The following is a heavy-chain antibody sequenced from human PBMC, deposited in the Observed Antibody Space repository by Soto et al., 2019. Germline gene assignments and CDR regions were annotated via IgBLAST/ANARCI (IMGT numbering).Heavy chain of an antibody. D-gene: IGHD4-17*01. CDR2: ISGSGGST. V-gene: IGHV3-23*01. CDR1: GFTFSSYA. CDR3: AKSPNKLNYGEDFDY. Sequence: EVQLLESGGGLVQPGGSLRLSCAASGFTFSSYAMSWVRQAPGKGLEWVSAISGSGGSTYYADSVKGRFNISRDNSKNTLYLQMNSLRAEDTAVYYCAKSPNKLNYGEDFDYWGQGTLVTVSS. J-gene: IGHJ4*02.